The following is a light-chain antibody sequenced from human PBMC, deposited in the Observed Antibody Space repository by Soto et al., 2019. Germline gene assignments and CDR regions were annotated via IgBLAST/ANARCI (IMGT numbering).Light chain of an antibody. J-gene: IGLJ2*01. CDR1: SSNIGAGYD. CDR3: QSYDSSLSVV. V-gene: IGLV1-40*01. CDR2: VNI. Sequence: QSVLTQPPSVSGAPGQRVTISCTGSSSNIGAGYDVHWYQQLPGTAPKLLIYVNINRPSGVPDRFSGSKSGTSASLAITGLQAEDEADYYCQSYDSSLSVVFGGGTKFTVL.